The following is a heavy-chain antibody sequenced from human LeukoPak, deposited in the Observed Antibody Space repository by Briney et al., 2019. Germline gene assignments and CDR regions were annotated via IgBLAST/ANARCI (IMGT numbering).Heavy chain of an antibody. J-gene: IGHJ4*02. V-gene: IGHV3-23*01. CDR2: TSGSGGST. Sequence: GGSLRLSYAASGFTFSSYAMSWVRQAPGKGLEWVAATSGSGGSTYYADSVKGRFTISRDNSKNTLYLQMKSLRAEDTAVYYCATSRQWLVRYFDYWGQGTLATVSS. CDR3: ATSRQWLVRYFDY. D-gene: IGHD6-19*01. CDR1: GFTFSSYA.